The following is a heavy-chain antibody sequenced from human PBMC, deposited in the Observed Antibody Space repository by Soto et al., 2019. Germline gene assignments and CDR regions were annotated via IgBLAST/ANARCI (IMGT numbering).Heavy chain of an antibody. CDR3: ARVGEQWLVVSNYYYYGMDV. Sequence: EVQLVESGGGLVQPGGSLRLSCAASGFTFSSYSMNWVRQAPGKGLEWVSYISSSSSTIYYADFVKGRFNISRDNATNSLDLHMNSLRDEDTAVYYCARVGEQWLVVSNYYYYGMDVWGQGTTVTVSS. CDR2: ISSSSSTI. V-gene: IGHV3-48*02. J-gene: IGHJ6*02. D-gene: IGHD6-19*01. CDR1: GFTFSSYS.